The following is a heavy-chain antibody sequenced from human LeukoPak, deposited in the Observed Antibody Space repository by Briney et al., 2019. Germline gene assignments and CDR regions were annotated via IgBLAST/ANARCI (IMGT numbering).Heavy chain of an antibody. V-gene: IGHV4-61*02. D-gene: IGHD6-13*01. J-gene: IGHJ4*02. CDR3: ARQKDSSSWCYFDY. Sequence: SQTLSLTCTVSGGSISSGSYYWSWIRQPAGKGLEWIGRIYTSGSTNYNPSLKSRVTISVDTSKNQFSLKLSSVTAADTAVYYCARQKDSSSWCYFDYWGQGTLVTVSS. CDR2: IYTSGST. CDR1: GGSISSGSYY.